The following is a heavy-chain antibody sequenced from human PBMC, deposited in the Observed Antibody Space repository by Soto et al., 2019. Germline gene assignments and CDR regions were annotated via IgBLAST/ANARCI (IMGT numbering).Heavy chain of an antibody. D-gene: IGHD2-2*01. J-gene: IGHJ5*02. CDR3: ARVGGYCSSSSGYSWFDP. CDR1: GFTFSSYC. CDR2: INSDGSST. V-gene: IGHV3-74*01. Sequence: GGSLRLSCAASGFTFSSYCMHCVRQAPGKGLEWVSRINSDGSSTSYADSVKGRFTISRDNAKNTLYLQMNSLRAEDMTVYYCARVGGYCSSSSGYSWFDPWGQGTLVTISS.